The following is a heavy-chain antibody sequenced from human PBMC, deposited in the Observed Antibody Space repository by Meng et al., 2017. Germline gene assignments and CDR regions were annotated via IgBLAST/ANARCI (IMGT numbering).Heavy chain of an antibody. Sequence: ESLKISCAASGFTFSSYSMNWVRQAPGKGLEWVSSISSSSSYIYYADSVKGRFTISRDNAKNSLYLQMNSLRAEDTAVYYCARVDLEHGYNPHYWGQGTRVTCSS. D-gene: IGHD5-24*01. CDR3: ARVDLEHGYNPHY. V-gene: IGHV3-21*01. J-gene: IGHJ4*02. CDR1: GFTFSSYS. CDR2: ISSSSSYI.